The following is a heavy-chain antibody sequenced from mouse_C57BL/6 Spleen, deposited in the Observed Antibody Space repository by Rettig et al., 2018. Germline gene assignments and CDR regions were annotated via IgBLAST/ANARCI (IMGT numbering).Heavy chain of an antibody. Sequence: SLEWIGDINPNNGGTIYNQKFKGKATLTVDKSSSTAYMELRSLTSEDTAVYYCARGGFAYWGQGTLVTVSA. J-gene: IGHJ3*01. CDR2: INPNNGGT. V-gene: IGHV1-18*01. CDR3: ARGGFAY.